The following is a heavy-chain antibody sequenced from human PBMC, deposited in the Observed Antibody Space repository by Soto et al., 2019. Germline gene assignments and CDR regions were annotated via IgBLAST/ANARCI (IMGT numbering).Heavy chain of an antibody. Sequence: ASVKVSCKASGYTFTSYYTHWVRQAPGQGLEWMGIINPSGGSTSYAQKFQGRVTMTRDTSTSTVYMELSSLRSEDTAVYYCARTYCSSTSCSSYYYYGMDVWGQGTTVTVSS. CDR3: ARTYCSSTSCSSYYYYGMDV. CDR2: INPSGGST. D-gene: IGHD2-2*01. J-gene: IGHJ6*02. CDR1: GYTFTSYY. V-gene: IGHV1-46*01.